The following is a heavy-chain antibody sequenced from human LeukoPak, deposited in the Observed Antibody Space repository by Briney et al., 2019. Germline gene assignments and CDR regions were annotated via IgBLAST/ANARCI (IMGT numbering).Heavy chain of an antibody. Sequence: SDTLSLTCAVSGGSFNNYYWSWIRQPAGQGLEWIGRMYAGGITFYNPSLTSRVTMSLDTSKNAFSLTLTSVTAPATALYYCAREIRGVPLFYFDYWRQGILVTVSS. CDR3: AREIRGVPLFYFDY. CDR2: MYAGGIT. CDR1: GGSFNNYY. J-gene: IGHJ4*02. D-gene: IGHD3-10*01. V-gene: IGHV4-4*07.